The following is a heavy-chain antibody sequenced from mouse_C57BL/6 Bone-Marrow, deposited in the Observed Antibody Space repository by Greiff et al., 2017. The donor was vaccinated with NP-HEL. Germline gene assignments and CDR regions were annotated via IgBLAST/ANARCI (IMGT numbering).Heavy chain of an antibody. V-gene: IGHV3-6*01. CDR2: ISYDGSN. CDR3: ARRGYYGSFDY. Sequence: EVKLQESGPGLVKPSQSLSLTCSVTGYSITSGYYWNWIRQFPGNKLEWMGYISYDGSNNYNPSLKNRISITRDTSKNQFFLKLNSVTTEDTATYYCARRGYYGSFDYWGQGTTLTVSS. D-gene: IGHD1-1*01. CDR1: GYSITSGYY. J-gene: IGHJ2*01.